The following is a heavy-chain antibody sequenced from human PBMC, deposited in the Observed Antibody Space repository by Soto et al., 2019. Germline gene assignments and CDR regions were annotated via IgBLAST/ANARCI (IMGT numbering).Heavy chain of an antibody. D-gene: IGHD2-2*01. CDR1: GFTFSTYW. CDR2: IKEDASEE. Sequence: EVQLVQSGGDLVQPGGSLRLSCVASGFTFSTYWMTWVRQAPGMGLEWVAGIKEDASEELYVDSVKGRFSVSRDNAKNSLYLQLNCLSAEDTAVYYCATAISSPFSNFDYWGQGSLVTVSS. J-gene: IGHJ4*02. V-gene: IGHV3-7*01. CDR3: ATAISSPFSNFDY.